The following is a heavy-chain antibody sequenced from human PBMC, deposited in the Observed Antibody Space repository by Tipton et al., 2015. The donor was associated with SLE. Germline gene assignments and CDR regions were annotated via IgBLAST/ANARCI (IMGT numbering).Heavy chain of an antibody. J-gene: IGHJ4*02. D-gene: IGHD1-26*01. V-gene: IGHV4-4*07. CDR3: TRDGGVGATVW. CDR1: GGSINSGY. Sequence: LRLSCTVSGGSINSGYWSWIRQPAGKGLEWIGRIYSGGSFYYNPSLKSRVTISLETSKNQFSLKLSSVTAADTAVYYCTRDGGVGATVWWGQGTLVTVSS. CDR2: IYSGGSF.